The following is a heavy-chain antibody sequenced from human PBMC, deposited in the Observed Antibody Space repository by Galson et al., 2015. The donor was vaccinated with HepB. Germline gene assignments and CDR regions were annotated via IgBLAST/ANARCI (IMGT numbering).Heavy chain of an antibody. CDR2: IKRKTDGGTT. J-gene: IGHJ6*02. V-gene: IGHV3-15*01. Sequence: SLRLSCAASGFPFSNAWMSWVRQAPGKGLEWVGRIKRKTDGGTTDYAAPVKGRFTISRDDSKKTLYLQMNSLKNEDTSVYYCTTPRGYCSSTTCYTWDGMDVWGQGTTVSASS. D-gene: IGHD2-2*02. CDR1: GFPFSNAW. CDR3: TTPRGYCSSTTCYTWDGMDV.